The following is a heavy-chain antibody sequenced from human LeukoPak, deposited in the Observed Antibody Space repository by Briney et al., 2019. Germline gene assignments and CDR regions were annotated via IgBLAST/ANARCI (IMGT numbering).Heavy chain of an antibody. CDR1: GLMFSNFW. D-gene: IGHD6-19*01. CDR2: IKEDAGEE. Sequence: PGGSLRLSCAASGLMFSNFWMTWVRQAPGKGLEWVANIKEDAGEEYFVDSVKGRFTISRDNAKNSLYLQINSLRAEDTAVYFCARGSGWYNGYFDYWGQGTLVTVSS. V-gene: IGHV3-7*01. CDR3: ARGSGWYNGYFDY. J-gene: IGHJ4*02.